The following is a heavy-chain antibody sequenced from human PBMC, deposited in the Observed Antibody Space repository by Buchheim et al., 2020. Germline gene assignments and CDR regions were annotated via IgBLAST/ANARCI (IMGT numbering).Heavy chain of an antibody. CDR3: ANSRRPPGIAAAGTRGSDY. CDR2: ISGSGGST. CDR1: GFTFSSYA. V-gene: IGHV3-23*01. Sequence: EVQLLESGGGLVQPGGSLRLSCAASGFTFSSYAMSWVRQAPGKGLEWVSAISGSGGSTYYADSVKGRFTISRDNSKNTLYLQMNSLRAEDTAVYYCANSRRPPGIAAAGTRGSDYWGQGTL. J-gene: IGHJ4*02. D-gene: IGHD6-13*01.